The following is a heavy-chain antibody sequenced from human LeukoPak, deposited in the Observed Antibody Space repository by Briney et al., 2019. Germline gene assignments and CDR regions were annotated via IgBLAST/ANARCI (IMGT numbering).Heavy chain of an antibody. CDR2: ISWNSGSI. Sequence: GGSLRLSCAASGFTFDDYAMHWVRQAPGKGXXWVSGISWNSGSIGYADSVKGRFTISRDNAKNSLYLQMNSLRAEDTALYYCARELTTFDYWGQGTLVTVSS. CDR1: GFTFDDYA. CDR3: ARELTTFDY. D-gene: IGHD1-26*01. J-gene: IGHJ4*02. V-gene: IGHV3-9*01.